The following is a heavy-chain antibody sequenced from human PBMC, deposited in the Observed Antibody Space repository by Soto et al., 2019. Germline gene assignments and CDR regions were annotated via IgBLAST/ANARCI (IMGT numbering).Heavy chain of an antibody. CDR3: AREPIMAGAKWFDP. D-gene: IGHD1-26*01. J-gene: IGHJ5*02. CDR1: GFTFSVYN. Sequence: LRLSCAASGFTFSVYNMNWVRQVPGKGLEWVSSISSSSSYVYYADSVKGRFTISRDDAKNSLFLQMNSLRAGDTAVYYCAREPIMAGAKWFDPWGQGTLVTVSS. CDR2: ISSSSSYV. V-gene: IGHV3-21*06.